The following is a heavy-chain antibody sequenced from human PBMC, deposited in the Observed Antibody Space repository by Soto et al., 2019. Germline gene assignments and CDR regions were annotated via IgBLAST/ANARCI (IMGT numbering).Heavy chain of an antibody. CDR2: ISSSSNYI. D-gene: IGHD2-8*02. J-gene: IGHJ4*02. V-gene: IGHV3-21*01. CDR1: GFTFSSFS. CDR3: ARSTGGTGY. Sequence: EVQLVESGGGLVKPGGSLRLSCAASGFTFSSFSMNWVRQTPGKGLEWVSSISSSSNYIYYADSVRGRFTISRDNAKNSVHLQMNSLRAEDTAVYYCARSTGGTGYWGQGTLVTVSS.